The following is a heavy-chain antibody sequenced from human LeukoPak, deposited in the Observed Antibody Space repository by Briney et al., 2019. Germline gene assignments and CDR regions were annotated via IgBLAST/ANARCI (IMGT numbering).Heavy chain of an antibody. Sequence: GGCLRLSCAASGFTFSSYSMNWVRQAPGKGLEWVSSISSSSSYIYYADSVKGRFTISRDNAKNSLYLQMNSLRAEDTAVYYCARDGSGWTLYYFDYWGQGTLVTVSS. CDR3: ARDGSGWTLYYFDY. CDR1: GFTFSSYS. J-gene: IGHJ4*02. D-gene: IGHD6-19*01. CDR2: ISSSSSYI. V-gene: IGHV3-21*01.